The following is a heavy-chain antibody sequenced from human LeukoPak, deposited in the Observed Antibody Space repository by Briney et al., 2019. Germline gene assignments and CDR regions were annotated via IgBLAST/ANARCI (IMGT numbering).Heavy chain of an antibody. CDR2: IKEDGSEK. Sequence: GGSLRLSCAASGFTFTSYWMSWVRQAPGKGLEWVANIKEDGSEKNYMDSVKGRFTISRDNGKNSLWLQMNSLRAEDTAVYFCARGRGFGSWGQGTLVTVSS. V-gene: IGHV3-7*03. J-gene: IGHJ4*02. D-gene: IGHD3-10*01. CDR3: ARGRGFGS. CDR1: GFTFTSYW.